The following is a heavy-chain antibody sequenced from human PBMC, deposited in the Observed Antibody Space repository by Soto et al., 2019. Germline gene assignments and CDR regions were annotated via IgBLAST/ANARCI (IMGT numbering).Heavy chain of an antibody. CDR3: ARDGGYSYGPFDY. D-gene: IGHD5-18*01. Sequence: EVQLVESGGGLVQPGGSQRLSCAASGFTFSSYSMNWVRQAPGKGLEWVSYISSSSSTIYYADSVKGRFTISRDNAKNSLYLQMNSLRAEDTAVYYCARDGGYSYGPFDYWGQGTLVTVSS. CDR2: ISSSSSTI. V-gene: IGHV3-48*01. J-gene: IGHJ4*02. CDR1: GFTFSSYS.